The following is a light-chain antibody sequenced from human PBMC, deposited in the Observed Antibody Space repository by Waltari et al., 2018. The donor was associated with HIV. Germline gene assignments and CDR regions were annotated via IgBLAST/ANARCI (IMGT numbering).Light chain of an antibody. CDR1: SSDLGSYNL. J-gene: IGLJ2*01. Sequence: QSALTQPASVSGTPGQSITISCTGTSSDLGSYNLVSWYQQHPGKAPKLLIYEVSKRPSEVSNRFSGSKSGNTASLTISGLQAEDEADYYCCSYVRSSTRIFGGGTKLTVL. CDR3: CSYVRSSTRI. V-gene: IGLV2-23*02. CDR2: EVS.